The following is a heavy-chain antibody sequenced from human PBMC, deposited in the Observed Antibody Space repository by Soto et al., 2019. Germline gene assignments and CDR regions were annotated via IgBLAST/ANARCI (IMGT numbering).Heavy chain of an antibody. CDR2: IKSKTDGGTT. V-gene: IGHV3-15*01. J-gene: IGHJ4*02. D-gene: IGHD6-19*01. Sequence: GGSLRLSCAASGFTFSNAWMSWVRQAPGKGLEWVGRIKSKTDGGTTDYAAPVKGRFTILRDDSKNTLYLQMNSLKTEDTAVYYCTTAPRGWGSWGNYFDYWGQGTLVTVSS. CDR1: GFTFSNAW. CDR3: TTAPRGWGSWGNYFDY.